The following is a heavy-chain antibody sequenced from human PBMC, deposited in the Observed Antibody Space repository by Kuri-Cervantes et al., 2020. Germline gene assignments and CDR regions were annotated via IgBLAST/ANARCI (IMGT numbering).Heavy chain of an antibody. V-gene: IGHV3-7*01. CDR2: VSDEGSLT. CDR1: RFSFSSFW. CDR3: ARGQQLFDY. D-gene: IGHD5-24*01. J-gene: IGHJ4*02. Sequence: GGSLRLSCAASRFSFSSFWMTWVRQAPGKGLEWVAGVSDEGSLTFYVDSVKGRFTISRDNAKNSLYLQMNSLRAEDTAIYYCARGQQLFDYWGQGTLVTVSS.